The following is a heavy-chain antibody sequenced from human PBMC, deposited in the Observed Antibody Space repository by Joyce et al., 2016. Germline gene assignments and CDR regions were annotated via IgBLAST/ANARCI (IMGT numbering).Heavy chain of an antibody. CDR3: ARDRYSGGYYYYHGMDV. V-gene: IGHV1-46*01. CDR2: INPSGGST. J-gene: IGHJ6*02. CDR1: EDTFTSYY. Sequence: QVQPVQSGAEVKKPGASVKVSCKASEDTFTSYYIHWVRQAPGQGLEWMGIINPSGGSTRYAQKFLGRVTMTRDTSTSAEYMELSGLISEDTAVYYCARDRYSGGYYYYHGMDVWGQGTAVTVSS. D-gene: IGHD1-26*01.